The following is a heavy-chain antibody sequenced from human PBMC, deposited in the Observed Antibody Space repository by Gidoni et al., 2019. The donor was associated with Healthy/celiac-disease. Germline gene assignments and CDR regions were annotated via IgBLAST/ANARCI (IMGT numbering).Heavy chain of an antibody. CDR1: GYTLPELS. D-gene: IGHD2-21*01. CDR3: ATYYLVISLANWYFDL. Sequence: QVQLVQSGAEVKKPGASVKVSCKVSGYTLPELSMHWVRQAPGKGLEWMGGFDPEDGETIYAQKFQGRVTMTEDTSTDTAYMELSSLRSEDTAVYYCATYYLVISLANWYFDLWGRGTLVTVSS. V-gene: IGHV1-24*01. CDR2: FDPEDGET. J-gene: IGHJ2*01.